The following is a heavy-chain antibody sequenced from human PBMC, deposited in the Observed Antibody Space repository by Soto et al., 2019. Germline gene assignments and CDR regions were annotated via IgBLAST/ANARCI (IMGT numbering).Heavy chain of an antibody. D-gene: IGHD3-10*01. CDR3: AKFPHNSGGSNGGMDV. Sequence: EVQLLESGGGLVQPGGSLRLSCAASGFTFSTYAMRWVRQAPGKGLEWVSSITGGGGRGTYYGDSVKGRFTITRDDSKDTLYLQMESLRADDTAVYYCAKFPHNSGGSNGGMDVWGQGTTVTVSS. CDR1: GFTFSTYA. CDR2: ITGGGGRGT. V-gene: IGHV3-23*01. J-gene: IGHJ6*02.